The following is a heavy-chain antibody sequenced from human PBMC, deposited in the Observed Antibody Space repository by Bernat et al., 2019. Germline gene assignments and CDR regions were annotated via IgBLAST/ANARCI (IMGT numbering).Heavy chain of an antibody. CDR2: INPNSGGT. Sequence: QVQLVQSGAEVKKPGASVKVSCKASGYTFTGYYMHWVRQAPGQGLEWMGRINPNSGGTNYAQKFQGRVTMTRETSISTAYMELSRLRSDDTAVYYCARDEGSTSQYYYYYMDVWGKGTTVTVSS. CDR1: GYTFTGYY. D-gene: IGHD2-2*01. CDR3: ARDEGSTSQYYYYYMDV. J-gene: IGHJ6*03. V-gene: IGHV1-2*06.